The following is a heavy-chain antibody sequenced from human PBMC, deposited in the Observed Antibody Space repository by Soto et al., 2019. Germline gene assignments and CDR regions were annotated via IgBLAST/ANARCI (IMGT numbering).Heavy chain of an antibody. V-gene: IGHV3-23*01. CDR3: ASSSGDLDVYGMDI. D-gene: IGHD3-10*01. J-gene: IGHJ6*02. CDR1: GFTFSRYA. Sequence: GSLRLSCAGSGFTFSRYAMSWVRQAPGRGLEWVSTVTGGGHTTYNADSVNGRFTISRDNSKNTLYLQMNNLRAEDTAIYYCASSSGDLDVYGMDIWGPGTTVTVSS. CDR2: VTGGGHTT.